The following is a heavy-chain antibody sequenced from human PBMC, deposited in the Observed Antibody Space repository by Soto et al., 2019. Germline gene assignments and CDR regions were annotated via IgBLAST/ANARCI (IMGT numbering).Heavy chain of an antibody. Sequence: GGSLRLSCAASGFTVSSNYMSWVRQAPGKGLEWVSVIYSGGSTYYADSVKGRFTISRDNSKNTLYLQMNSLRAEDTAVYYCARVPRGYHYSKNFDYWGQGTLVTVSS. CDR3: ARVPRGYHYSKNFDY. V-gene: IGHV3-53*05. CDR2: IYSGGST. J-gene: IGHJ4*02. CDR1: GFTVSSNY. D-gene: IGHD1-1*01.